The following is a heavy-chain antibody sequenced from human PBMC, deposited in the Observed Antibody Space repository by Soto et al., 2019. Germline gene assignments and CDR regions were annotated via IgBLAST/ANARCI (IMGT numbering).Heavy chain of an antibody. CDR3: ARDGGYDFWSGYFDY. V-gene: IGHV1-69*13. CDR2: IIPIFGTA. J-gene: IGHJ4*02. Sequence: SVKVSCKASGYTFTSYAISWVRQAPGQGLEWMGGIIPIFGTANYAQKFQGRVTITADESTSTAYMELSSLRSEDTAVYYCARDGGYDFWSGYFDYWGQGTLVTVSS. CDR1: GYTFTSYA. D-gene: IGHD3-3*01.